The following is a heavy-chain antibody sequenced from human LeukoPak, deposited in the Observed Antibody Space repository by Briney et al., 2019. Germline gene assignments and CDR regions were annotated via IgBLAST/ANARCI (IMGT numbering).Heavy chain of an antibody. Sequence: SETLSLTCTVSGGSIRSIDSYWGWIRQPPGTGLEWIGSGFYSGSTYYNPSLKSRVTISVDTSKNQFSLKLRSVTAADTAVYYCARSSSTWAECQFDFWGQGTLVTVSS. D-gene: IGHD6-13*01. CDR2: GFYSGST. CDR1: GGSIRSIDSY. CDR3: ARSSSTWAECQFDF. V-gene: IGHV4-39*07. J-gene: IGHJ4*02.